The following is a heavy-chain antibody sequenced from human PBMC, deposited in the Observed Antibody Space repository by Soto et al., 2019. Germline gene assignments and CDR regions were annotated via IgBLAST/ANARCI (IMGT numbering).Heavy chain of an antibody. CDR3: ARGIVVVPAAALNYYYYYYMDV. Sequence: PSETLSLTCTVSGGSISSYYWSWIRQPPGKGLEWIGYIYYSGSTNYNPSLKSRVTISVDTSKNQFSLKLSSVTAADTAVYYCARGIVVVPAAALNYYYYYYMDVWGKGTTVTVSS. D-gene: IGHD2-2*01. CDR1: GGSISSYY. CDR2: IYYSGST. J-gene: IGHJ6*03. V-gene: IGHV4-59*01.